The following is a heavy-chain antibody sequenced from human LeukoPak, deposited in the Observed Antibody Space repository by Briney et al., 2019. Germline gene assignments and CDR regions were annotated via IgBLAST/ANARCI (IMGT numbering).Heavy chain of an antibody. V-gene: IGHV1-69*05. Sequence: ASVKVSCKASGGTFSSYAISWVRQAPGQGLEWMGRIIPIFGTANYAQKFQGRVTITTDESTSTAYMELSSPRSEDTAVYYCARAHDSSGYYYVAYFQHWGQGTLVTVSS. CDR1: GGTFSSYA. CDR3: ARAHDSSGYYYVAYFQH. CDR2: IIPIFGTA. J-gene: IGHJ1*01. D-gene: IGHD3-22*01.